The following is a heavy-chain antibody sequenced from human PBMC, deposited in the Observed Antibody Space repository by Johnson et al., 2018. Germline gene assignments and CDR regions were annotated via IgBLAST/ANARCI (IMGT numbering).Heavy chain of an antibody. D-gene: IGHD6-19*01. CDR3: ARGSSSGWYYFDY. CDR1: GFTFSRYP. V-gene: IGHV3-23*04. J-gene: IGHJ4*02. Sequence: VQLVQSGGGLVQXGGSLRLSCSASGFTFSRYPMRWFRQAVGKGLAWVSAILGSGGSTYYAAPVKGRFTISRDTSKNTLFLQMNSLRAADAAVYYSARGSSSGWYYFDYWGQGTLGTVSS. CDR2: ILGSGGST.